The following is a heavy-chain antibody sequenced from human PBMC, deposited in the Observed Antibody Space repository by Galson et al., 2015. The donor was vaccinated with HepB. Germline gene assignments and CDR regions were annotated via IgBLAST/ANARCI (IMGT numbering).Heavy chain of an antibody. CDR1: GFTFSNYA. Sequence: SLRLSCAASGFTFSNYAMSWVRQARGKGLEWVAVISYDGSNKYYADSVKGRFTISRDNSKNTLYLQMNSLRAEDTAVYYCARAYSGTFYGMDVWGQGTTVTVSS. J-gene: IGHJ6*02. D-gene: IGHD1-26*01. CDR3: ARAYSGTFYGMDV. CDR2: ISYDGSNK. V-gene: IGHV3-30*04.